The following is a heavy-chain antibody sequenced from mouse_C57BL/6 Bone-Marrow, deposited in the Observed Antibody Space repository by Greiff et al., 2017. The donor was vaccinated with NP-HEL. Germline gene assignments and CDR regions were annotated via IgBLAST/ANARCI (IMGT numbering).Heavy chain of an antibody. V-gene: IGHV1-75*01. CDR1: GYTFTDYY. D-gene: IGHD1-1*01. CDR3: ARLHYYGSSYWYFDV. Sequence: QVHVKQSGPELVKPGASVKISCKASGYTFTDYYINWVKQRPGQGLEWIGWIFPGSGSTYYNEKFKGKATLTVDKSSSTAYMLLSSLTSEDSAVYFCARLHYYGSSYWYFDVWGTGTTVTVSS. J-gene: IGHJ1*03. CDR2: IFPGSGST.